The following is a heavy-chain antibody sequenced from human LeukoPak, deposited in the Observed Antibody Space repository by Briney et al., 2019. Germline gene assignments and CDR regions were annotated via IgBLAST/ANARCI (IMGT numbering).Heavy chain of an antibody. CDR3: AGLAGSGYRDY. D-gene: IGHD3-22*01. V-gene: IGHV3-48*01. Sequence: GGPLRLSCAASGFTFSSYGMNWVRQAPGKGLEWVSYISSSSSTIYYADSVKGRFTISRDNAKNSLYLQMNSLRAEDTAVYYCAGLAGSGYRDYWGQGTLVTVSS. CDR1: GFTFSSYG. CDR2: ISSSSSTI. J-gene: IGHJ4*02.